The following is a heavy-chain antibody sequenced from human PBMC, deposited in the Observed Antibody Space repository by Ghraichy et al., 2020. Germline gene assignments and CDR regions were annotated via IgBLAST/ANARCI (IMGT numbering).Heavy chain of an antibody. CDR3: AGNRGGFDI. CDR1: DGSFSGYY. V-gene: IGHV4-34*01. J-gene: IGHJ3*02. D-gene: IGHD3-16*01. Sequence: SETLSLTCAVYDGSFSGYYWNWIRQPPGKGLEWIGEINHSGSTNYNPSLKSRVTILVDTSKNQFSLKLSSVTAADTAVYYCAGNRGGFDIWGQGTMVTVSS. CDR2: INHSGST.